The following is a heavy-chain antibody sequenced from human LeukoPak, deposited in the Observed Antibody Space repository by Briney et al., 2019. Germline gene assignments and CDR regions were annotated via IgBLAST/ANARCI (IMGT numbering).Heavy chain of an antibody. CDR3: ARYMVRGGGAAYDY. CDR1: GFTFSRYS. CDR2: ISSSSSYI. D-gene: IGHD3-10*01. J-gene: IGHJ4*02. Sequence: PGGSLRLSCAASGFTFSRYSMNWVRQAPGKGLEWVSSISSSSSYICYADSVKGRFTISRDNAKNSLYLQMNSLRAEDTAVYYCARYMVRGGGAAYDYWGQGTLVTVSS. V-gene: IGHV3-21*01.